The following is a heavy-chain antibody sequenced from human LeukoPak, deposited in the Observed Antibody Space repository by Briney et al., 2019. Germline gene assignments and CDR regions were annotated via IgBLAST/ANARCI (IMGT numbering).Heavy chain of an antibody. CDR3: LVAAAALGSQH. J-gene: IGHJ1*01. D-gene: IGHD6-13*01. CDR2: INHSGST. CDR1: GGSFTGLY. Sequence: SETLSLTCAVNGGSFTGLYWNWIRQPPGKGLEWIGEINHSGSTSYNPSLKSRATISVDTSRNQFSLKLSSMTAADTAVYYCLVAAAALGSQHWGQGTQVTVSS. V-gene: IGHV4-34*01.